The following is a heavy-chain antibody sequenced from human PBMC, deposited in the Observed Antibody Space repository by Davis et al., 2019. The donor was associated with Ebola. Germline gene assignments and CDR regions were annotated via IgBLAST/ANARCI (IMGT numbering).Heavy chain of an antibody. CDR1: GFTFSSYA. Sequence: GGSLRLSCAASGFTFSSYAMSWVRQAPGKGLEWVSAISGSGGSTYYADSVKGRFTISRDNAKNSLYLQMNSLRAEDTAVYYCARREMATIDYWGQGTLVTVSS. CDR2: ISGSGGST. J-gene: IGHJ4*02. V-gene: IGHV3-23*01. D-gene: IGHD5-24*01. CDR3: ARREMATIDY.